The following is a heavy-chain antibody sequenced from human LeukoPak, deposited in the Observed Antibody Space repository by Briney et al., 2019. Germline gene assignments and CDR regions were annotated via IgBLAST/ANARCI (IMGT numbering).Heavy chain of an antibody. D-gene: IGHD5-12*01. Sequence: PSETLSLTCTVSGGSISSYYWSWIRQPPGKGLEWIGYIYYSGSTNYNPSLKSRVTISVYTSKNQFSLKLSSVTAADTAVYYCARGREVATLDYWGQGTLVTVSS. CDR2: IYYSGST. CDR3: ARGREVATLDY. J-gene: IGHJ4*02. V-gene: IGHV4-59*01. CDR1: GGSISSYY.